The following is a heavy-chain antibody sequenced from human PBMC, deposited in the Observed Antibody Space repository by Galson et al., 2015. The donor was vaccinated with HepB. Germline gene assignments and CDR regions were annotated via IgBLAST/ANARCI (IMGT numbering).Heavy chain of an antibody. V-gene: IGHV3-53*01. CDR1: GFTVSSNY. CDR2: IYSGGST. J-gene: IGHJ5*02. Sequence: SLRLSCAASGFTVSSNYMSWVRQAPGKGLEWVSVIYSGGSTYYADSVKGRFTISRDNSKNTLFLQMNSLRAEDTAVYYCARDLRGLRSASPWGQGTLVTVSS. D-gene: IGHD4-17*01. CDR3: ARDLRGLRSASP.